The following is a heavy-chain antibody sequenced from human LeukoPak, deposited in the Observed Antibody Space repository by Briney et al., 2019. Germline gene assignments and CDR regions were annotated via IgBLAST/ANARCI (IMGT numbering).Heavy chain of an antibody. CDR3: ARVNWNPDY. V-gene: IGHV4-38-2*01. CDR1: GYSISRGYH. Sequence: SETLSLTCAVSGYSISRGYHWGWIRPPPGKGVEWIGSIHHRGSTYYKSSLKSRVTISVDTSKNQFSLKVSSVTAADTAVYYCARVNWNPDYWGQGTLVTVSS. D-gene: IGHD1-1*01. J-gene: IGHJ4*02. CDR2: IHHRGST.